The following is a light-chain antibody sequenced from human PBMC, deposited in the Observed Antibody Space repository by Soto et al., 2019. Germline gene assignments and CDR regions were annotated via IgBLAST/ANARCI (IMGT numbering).Light chain of an antibody. CDR2: GAS. CDR3: QQHSHWPPWT. Sequence: EVVLTQSPATLSLSPGERATLSCRASENVRTFVDWYQQKPGQAPRLLIYGASNRATGIPARFSGSGSGTDFTLTISNLEPEDLAVYYCQQHSHWPPWTFGQGTKVDNK. V-gene: IGKV3-11*01. J-gene: IGKJ1*01. CDR1: ENVRTF.